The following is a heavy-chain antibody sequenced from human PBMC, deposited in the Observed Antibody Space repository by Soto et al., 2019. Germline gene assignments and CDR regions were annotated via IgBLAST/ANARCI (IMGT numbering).Heavy chain of an antibody. D-gene: IGHD3-22*01. CDR3: ARENDSSGYYIFDY. V-gene: IGHV4-31*03. J-gene: IGHJ4*02. CDR1: GGSISSGGYY. Sequence: SETLSLTCTVSGGSISSGGYYWSWIRQHPGKGLEWIGYIYYSGSTYYNPSLKSRVTISVDTSKNQFSLKLSSVTAADTAVYYCARENDSSGYYIFDYWGQGTLVTVS. CDR2: IYYSGST.